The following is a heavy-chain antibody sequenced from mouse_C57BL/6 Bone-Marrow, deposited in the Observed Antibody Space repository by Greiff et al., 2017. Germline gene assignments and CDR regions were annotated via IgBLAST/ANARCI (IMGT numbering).Heavy chain of an antibody. CDR2: IHPNSGST. J-gene: IGHJ4*01. V-gene: IGHV1-64*01. D-gene: IGHD3-3*01. CDR1: GYTFTSYW. CDR3: ARAGTNYAMDY. Sequence: QVQLQQPGAELVKPGASVKLSCKASGYTFTSYWMHWVKQRPGQGLEWIGMIHPNSGSTNYNEKFKSKATLTVDKSSSTAYRQISSLTSEDSAVYYCARAGTNYAMDYWGQGTSVTVSS.